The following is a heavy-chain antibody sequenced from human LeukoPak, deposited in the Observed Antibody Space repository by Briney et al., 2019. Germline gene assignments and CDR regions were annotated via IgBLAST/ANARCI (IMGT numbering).Heavy chain of an antibody. CDR2: IIPILGIA. D-gene: IGHD3-9*01. Sequence: SVKVSCKASGGTFSSYAISWVRQAPGQGLEWMGRIIPILGIANYAQKFQGRVTITADKSTSTAYMELSSLRSEDTAVYYCARDPHDILTDQSWGQGTLVTVSS. V-gene: IGHV1-69*04. CDR3: ARDPHDILTDQS. CDR1: GGTFSSYA. J-gene: IGHJ5*02.